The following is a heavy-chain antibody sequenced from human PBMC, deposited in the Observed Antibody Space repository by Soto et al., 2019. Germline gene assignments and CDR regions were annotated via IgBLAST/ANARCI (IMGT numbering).Heavy chain of an antibody. Sequence: PSETLSLTCTVSGGSISSSSYYWGWIRQPPGKGLEWIGSIYYSGSTYYNPSLKSRVTISVDTSKNQFSLKLSSVTAADTAVYYCASNLYSSSWYPLFFDYWGHGTLVT. CDR3: ASNLYSSSWYPLFFDY. CDR1: GGSISSSSYY. V-gene: IGHV4-39*01. J-gene: IGHJ4*01. CDR2: IYYSGST. D-gene: IGHD6-13*01.